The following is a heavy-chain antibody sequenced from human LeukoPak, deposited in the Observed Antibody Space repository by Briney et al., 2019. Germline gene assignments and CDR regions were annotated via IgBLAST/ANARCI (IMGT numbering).Heavy chain of an antibody. J-gene: IGHJ6*03. CDR3: ARDQRRVVPAAPYYYYYYMDV. CDR1: GGSISSYY. CDR2: IYYSGST. D-gene: IGHD2-2*01. V-gene: IGHV4-59*12. Sequence: SETLSLTCTVSGGSISSYYWSWIRQPPGKGLEWIGYIYYSGSTNYNPSLKSRVTMSVDTSKNQFSLKLSSVTAADTAVYYCARDQRRVVPAAPYYYYYYMDVWGKGTTVTVSS.